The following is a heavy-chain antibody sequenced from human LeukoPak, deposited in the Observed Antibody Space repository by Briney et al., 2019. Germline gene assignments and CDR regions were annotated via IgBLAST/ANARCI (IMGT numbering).Heavy chain of an antibody. Sequence: PSETLSLTWTVSGASISSSSYYWGWIRQTPGRGLEWIGSIYYSGSTYYSPSLKSRITISRDTSKKQFSLKVNSVTAADTAVYYCARSPDSSIFDIWGQGTMVTVSS. J-gene: IGHJ3*02. CDR3: ARSPDSSIFDI. D-gene: IGHD6-6*01. CDR1: GASISSSSYY. V-gene: IGHV4-39*01. CDR2: IYYSGST.